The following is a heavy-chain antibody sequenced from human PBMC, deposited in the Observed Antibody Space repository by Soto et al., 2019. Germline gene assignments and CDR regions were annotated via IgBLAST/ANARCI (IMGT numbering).Heavy chain of an antibody. Sequence: VQLVESGGGVVQPGRSLRLSCAASGFTFSDYAMHWVRQAPGKGLEWVAVVSHDGRNTHYADSVKGRFTISRDSSKKTVSLEMTSRRAEETAVYYCAKGGRQWLVTSDFNYWGQGALVTVSS. CDR3: AKGGRQWLVTSDFNY. V-gene: IGHV3-30*18. D-gene: IGHD6-19*01. CDR1: GFTFSDYA. J-gene: IGHJ4*02. CDR2: VSHDGRNT.